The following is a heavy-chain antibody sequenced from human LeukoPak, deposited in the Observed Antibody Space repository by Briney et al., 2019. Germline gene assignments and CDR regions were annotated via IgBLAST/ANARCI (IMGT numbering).Heavy chain of an antibody. J-gene: IGHJ6*04. CDR3: ARSGEIKARAPAYYYYYGMDV. CDR1: GGTFSSYA. V-gene: IGHV1-69*01. Sequence: SVKVSCKSSGGTFSSYAISWVRQAPGQGLEWMGGIIPIFGTANYAQKFQGRVTITADESTSTAYMELSSLRSEDTAVYYCARSGEIKARAPAYYYYYGMDVWGKGPTVTVSS. D-gene: IGHD3-10*01. CDR2: IIPIFGTA.